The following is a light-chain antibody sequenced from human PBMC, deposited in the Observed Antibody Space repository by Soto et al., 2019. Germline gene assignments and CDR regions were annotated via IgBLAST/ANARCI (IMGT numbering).Light chain of an antibody. CDR2: GAS. Sequence: EIVLTQSPGTLSLSPGERATLSCRASQSFGSSYLAWYQQKPGQAPRLLIYGASIRATAIPDRFSGSGSGTDFTLTISRLEPEDFAVYYCQQYGNSPTFGQGTKVEIK. CDR1: QSFGSSY. J-gene: IGKJ1*01. V-gene: IGKV3-20*01. CDR3: QQYGNSPT.